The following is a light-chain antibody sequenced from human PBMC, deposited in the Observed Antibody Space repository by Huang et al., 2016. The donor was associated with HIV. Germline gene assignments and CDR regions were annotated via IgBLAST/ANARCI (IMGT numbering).Light chain of an antibody. Sequence: AIRITQSPSSLSASTGDRVPIPCRASQAVSDYLAWYQQKPGRAPQLMIYSTSTLQSGVPSRFSGNGSATDFSLTITCLQSDDFATYYCQQYHIYPWTFGQGTKVEI. J-gene: IGKJ1*01. CDR3: QQYHIYPWT. V-gene: IGKV1-8*01. CDR2: STS. CDR1: QAVSDY.